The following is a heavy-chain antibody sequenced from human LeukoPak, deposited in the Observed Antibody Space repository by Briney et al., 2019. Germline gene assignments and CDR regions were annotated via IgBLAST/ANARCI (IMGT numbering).Heavy chain of an antibody. J-gene: IGHJ5*02. D-gene: IGHD6-13*01. V-gene: IGHV3-53*01. CDR3: ARWKYYTQQLVPPFGFDP. Sequence: QPGGSLRFSGAASGFPASSNYLGWVRRAPGKGLDWVSVIFSGGSTYYADSVKGRFTISRDNSKNTLYLQMNSLRAEDTAVYYCARWKYYTQQLVPPFGFDPWGQGTLVTVSS. CDR2: IFSGGST. CDR1: GFPASSNY.